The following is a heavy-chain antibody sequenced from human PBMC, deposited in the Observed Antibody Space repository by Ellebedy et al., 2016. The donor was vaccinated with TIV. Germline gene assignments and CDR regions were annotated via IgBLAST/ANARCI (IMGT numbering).Heavy chain of an antibody. D-gene: IGHD5-24*01. CDR3: ARDLNGDGYNSMGLFDY. CDR1: GFTFSSYG. V-gene: IGHV3-33*01. J-gene: IGHJ4*02. CDR2: IWYDGSNK. Sequence: GGSLRLXXAASGFTFSSYGMHWVRQAPGKGLEWVAVIWYDGSNKYYADSVKGRFTISRDNSKNTLYLQMNSLRAEDTAVYYCARDLNGDGYNSMGLFDYWGQGTLVTVSS.